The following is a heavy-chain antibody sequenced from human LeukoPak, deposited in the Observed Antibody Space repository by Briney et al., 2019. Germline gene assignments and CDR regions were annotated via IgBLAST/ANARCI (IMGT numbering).Heavy chain of an antibody. D-gene: IGHD4-11*01. V-gene: IGHV3-21*01. J-gene: IGHJ5*02. CDR1: GFIFSSYS. Sequence: GGSLRLSCAASGFIFSSYSINWVRQAPGKGLEWVSSISSSSSYIYYADSVKGRFTISRDNAKNSLYLQMNSLRAEDTAVYYCARGPSNYVQNWFDPWGQETLVTVSS. CDR2: ISSSSSYI. CDR3: ARGPSNYVQNWFDP.